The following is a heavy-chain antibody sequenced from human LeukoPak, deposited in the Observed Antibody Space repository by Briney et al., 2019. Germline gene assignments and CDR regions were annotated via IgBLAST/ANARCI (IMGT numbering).Heavy chain of an antibody. Sequence: ASVKVSCKASVCTFSSYAISWVRQAPGQGLEWMGGIIPIFGTANYAQKFQGRVTITADESTSTAYMELSSLRSEDTAVYYCARELCSSNSCLTYYYYGMDVWGQGTTVTVSS. CDR3: ARELCSSNSCLTYYYYGMDV. CDR1: VCTFSSYA. CDR2: IIPIFGTA. V-gene: IGHV1-69*13. D-gene: IGHD2-2*01. J-gene: IGHJ6*02.